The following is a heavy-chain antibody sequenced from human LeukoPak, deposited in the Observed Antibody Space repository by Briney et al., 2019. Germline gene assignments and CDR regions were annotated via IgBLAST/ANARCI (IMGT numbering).Heavy chain of an antibody. CDR1: GGSISSYY. J-gene: IGHJ5*02. V-gene: IGHV4-59*01. Sequence: PSETLSLTCTVSGGSISSYYWSWIRQPPGKGLEWIGYIYYSGSTNYNPSLKSRVTISVDTSKNQFSLKLSSVAAADTAVYYCARVVAAAATFDPWGQGTLVTVSS. CDR3: ARVVAAAATFDP. D-gene: IGHD6-13*01. CDR2: IYYSGST.